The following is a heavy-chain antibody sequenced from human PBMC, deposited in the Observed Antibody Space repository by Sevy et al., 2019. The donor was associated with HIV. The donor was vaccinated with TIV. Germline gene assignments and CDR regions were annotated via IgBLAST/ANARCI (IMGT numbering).Heavy chain of an antibody. CDR3: ARDQDSEQLVRGAYYYYGMDV. J-gene: IGHJ6*02. D-gene: IGHD6-6*01. CDR1: GYTFTSYG. V-gene: IGHV1-18*01. CDR2: ISAYNGNT. Sequence: ASVKVSCKASGYTFTSYGISWVRQAPGQGLEWMGWISAYNGNTNYAQKLQGRVTMTTDTSRSTAYMELRSLRSDDTAVYYCARDQDSEQLVRGAYYYYGMDVWGQGTTVTVSS.